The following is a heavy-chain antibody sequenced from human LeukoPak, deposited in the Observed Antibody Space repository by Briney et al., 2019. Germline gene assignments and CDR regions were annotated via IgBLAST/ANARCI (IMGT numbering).Heavy chain of an antibody. J-gene: IGHJ4*02. CDR1: GGSFSGYY. Sequence: SETLSLTCAVYGGSFSGYYWSWIRQPPGKGLEWIGEINHSGSTNYNPPLKSRVTISVDTSKNQFPLKLSSVTAADTAVYYCARGPRYSSSWYRILDYWGQGTLVTVSS. D-gene: IGHD6-13*01. V-gene: IGHV4-34*01. CDR3: ARGPRYSSSWYRILDY. CDR2: INHSGST.